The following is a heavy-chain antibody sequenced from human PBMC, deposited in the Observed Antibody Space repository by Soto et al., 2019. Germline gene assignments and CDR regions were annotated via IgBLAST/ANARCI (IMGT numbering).Heavy chain of an antibody. D-gene: IGHD3-22*01. J-gene: IGHJ4*02. CDR3: AKDYKRLYYYDSRGSLIRFDY. CDR1: GFTYSSYD. CDR2: ISCDGSNK. Sequence: QVQLVESGGGVVQPGGSLRLSCAASGFTYSSYDMHWVRQAPGKGLEWVAVISCDGSNKYYADSVKGRFTISRDNSKNTLYLQMNSLRAEDTAGYYCAKDYKRLYYYDSRGSLIRFDYWGQGTLVSLSS. V-gene: IGHV3-30*18.